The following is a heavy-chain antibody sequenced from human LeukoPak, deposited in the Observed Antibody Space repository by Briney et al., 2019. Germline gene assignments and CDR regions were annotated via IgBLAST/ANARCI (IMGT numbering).Heavy chain of an antibody. Sequence: GGSLRLSCAASGFTFSSYAMSWVRQAPGKGLEWVSAISGSGGSTYYADSVKGRFTISRDNSKNTLYLQMGSLRAEDMAVYYCARGRGYSGYDPSYYYYMDVWGKGTTVTVSS. CDR2: ISGSGGST. V-gene: IGHV3-23*01. J-gene: IGHJ6*03. D-gene: IGHD5-12*01. CDR3: ARGRGYSGYDPSYYYYMDV. CDR1: GFTFSSYA.